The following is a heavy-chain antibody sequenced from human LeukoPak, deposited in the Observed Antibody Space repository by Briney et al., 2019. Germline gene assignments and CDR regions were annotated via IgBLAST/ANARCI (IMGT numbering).Heavy chain of an antibody. J-gene: IGHJ4*02. V-gene: IGHV3-30*04. Sequence: PGGPLRLSCVASGFTFSSFSMHWVRQAPGNGLEWVAVISHDGSHKSYADSVRGRFTISRDNSKNTLSLQMNTLRPEDTALFYCARDPNRLADYGGDYFDHWGQGTLVTVSS. CDR2: ISHDGSHK. CDR1: GFTFSSFS. CDR3: ARDPNRLADYGGDYFDH. D-gene: IGHD4-23*01.